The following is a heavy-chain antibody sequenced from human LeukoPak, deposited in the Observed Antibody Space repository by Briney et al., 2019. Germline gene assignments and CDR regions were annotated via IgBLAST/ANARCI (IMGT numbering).Heavy chain of an antibody. D-gene: IGHD1-20*01. V-gene: IGHV1-2*02. CDR3: ARLPLPYNWNGDWFDP. Sequence: ASVKVSCKASGYTFTGYYMHWVRQAPGQGLEWMGWINPNSGGTNYAQKFQGRVTMTRDTSISTAYMELSRLRSDDTAVYYCARLPLPYNWNGDWFDPWGQGTLVTVSS. CDR2: INPNSGGT. CDR1: GYTFTGYY. J-gene: IGHJ5*02.